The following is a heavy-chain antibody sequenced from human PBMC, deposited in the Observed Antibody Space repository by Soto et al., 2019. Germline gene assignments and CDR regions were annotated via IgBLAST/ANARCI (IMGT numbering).Heavy chain of an antibody. CDR1: GFTFSSYW. Sequence: VGSLRLSCAASGFTFSSYWMSWVRQAPGKGLEWVANIKQDGSEKYYVDSVKGRFTISRDNAKNSLYLQMNSLRAEDTAVYYCARGGSYYGSGSPSWFDPWGQGTLVTVSS. D-gene: IGHD3-10*01. CDR3: ARGGSYYGSGSPSWFDP. J-gene: IGHJ5*02. CDR2: IKQDGSEK. V-gene: IGHV3-7*01.